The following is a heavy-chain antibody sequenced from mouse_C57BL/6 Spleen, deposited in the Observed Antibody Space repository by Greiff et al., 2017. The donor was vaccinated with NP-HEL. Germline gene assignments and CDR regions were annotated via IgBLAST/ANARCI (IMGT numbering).Heavy chain of an antibody. D-gene: IGHD3-3*01. CDR3: ARSAARALYAMDD. CDR2: IDPSDSYT. V-gene: IGHV1-69*01. Sequence: VQLQQPGAELVMPGASVKLSCKASGYTFTSYWMHWVKQRPGQGLEWIGEIDPSDSYTNYNQKFKGKSTLTVDKSSSTASMQLSSLTSEDSAVYYCARSAARALYAMDDWGQGTSVTVAS. CDR1: GYTFTSYW. J-gene: IGHJ4*01.